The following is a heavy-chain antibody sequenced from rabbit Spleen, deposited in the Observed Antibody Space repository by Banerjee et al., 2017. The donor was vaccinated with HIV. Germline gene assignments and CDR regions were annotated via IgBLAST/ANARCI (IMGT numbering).Heavy chain of an antibody. Sequence: QEQLEESGGDLVKPEGSLTLTCTVSGFSLSSSYWICWVRQAPGKGLEWIACIYAGSSGATWYATWAKGRFTISKTSSTTVTLQMTSLTAADTATYFCASEGTNNWGFNLWGPGTLVTVS. J-gene: IGHJ4*01. CDR3: ASEGTNNWGFNL. V-gene: IGHV1S45*01. D-gene: IGHD4-1*01. CDR1: GFSLSSSYW. CDR2: IYAGSSGAT.